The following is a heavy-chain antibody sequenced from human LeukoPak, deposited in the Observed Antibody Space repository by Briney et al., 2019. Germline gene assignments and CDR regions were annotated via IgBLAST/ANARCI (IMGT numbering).Heavy chain of an antibody. Sequence: SETLSLTCTVSGGSISSYYWSWIRQPPGKGLEWIGYIYYSGSTDYNPSLKSRVTISVDTSKNQFSLKLSSVTAADTAVYYCARGGWYPESFQHWGQGALVTVSS. CDR1: GGSISSYY. D-gene: IGHD6-19*01. J-gene: IGHJ1*01. CDR3: ARGGWYPESFQH. CDR2: IYYSGST. V-gene: IGHV4-59*01.